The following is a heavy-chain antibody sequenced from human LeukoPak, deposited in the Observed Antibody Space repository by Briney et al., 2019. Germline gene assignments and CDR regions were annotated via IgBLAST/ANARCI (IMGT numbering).Heavy chain of an antibody. CDR2: FHKSGTS. CDR1: DDSISDYY. CDR3: TRSAGWLIDY. D-gene: IGHD3-16*01. J-gene: IGHJ4*02. Sequence: SETLSLTRTVSDDSISDYYRGWIRQPPGKGLEWIGYFHKSGTSTYHPSLKTRATLSADTSKNQFFLKLNSLTTATTPGYYFTRSAGWLIDYWGQGTLVTVSS. V-gene: IGHV4-59*01.